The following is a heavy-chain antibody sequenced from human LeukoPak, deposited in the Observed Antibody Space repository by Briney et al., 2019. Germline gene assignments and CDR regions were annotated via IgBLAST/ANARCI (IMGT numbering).Heavy chain of an antibody. D-gene: IGHD3-16*01. CDR3: AKRTVGEGPPFDY. V-gene: IGHV3-53*01. J-gene: IGHJ4*02. CDR1: GFTVSSNY. CDR2: IYSGGST. Sequence: GGSLRLSCAASGFTVSSNYMSWVRQAPGKGLEWVSVIYSGGSTYYADSVKGRFTISRDNSKNTLYLQMNSLRAEDTAVYYCAKRTVGEGPPFDYWGQGTLVTVSS.